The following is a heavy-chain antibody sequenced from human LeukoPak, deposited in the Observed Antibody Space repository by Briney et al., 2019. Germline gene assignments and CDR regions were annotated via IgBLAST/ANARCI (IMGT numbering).Heavy chain of an antibody. D-gene: IGHD6-13*01. CDR2: ISGSGGST. Sequence: GGSLRLSCAASGFTFSTYAMSWVRQTPGKGLEWVSAISGSGGSTYYADSVKGRFTISRDNSKNTLYLQMNSLRAEDTAVYYCAKAYYLAAAGKYYYYYMDVWGKGTTVTVSS. CDR3: AKAYYLAAAGKYYYYYMDV. CDR1: GFTFSTYA. J-gene: IGHJ6*03. V-gene: IGHV3-23*01.